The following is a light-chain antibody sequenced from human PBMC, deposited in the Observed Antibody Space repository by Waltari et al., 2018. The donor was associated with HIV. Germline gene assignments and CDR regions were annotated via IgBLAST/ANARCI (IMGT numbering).Light chain of an antibody. V-gene: IGLV1-44*01. Sequence: QSVLTQPPSASGTPGQRVTISCSGSSSNIGSNTVNWDQQLPGPAPKLLIYNNNPRPAGGPGRCSGSKAGTSASLSISGLHSEDEADYYCAAWDGSLNGWVFGGGTKLTVL. CDR1: SSNIGSNT. J-gene: IGLJ3*02. CDR3: AAWDGSLNGWV. CDR2: NNN.